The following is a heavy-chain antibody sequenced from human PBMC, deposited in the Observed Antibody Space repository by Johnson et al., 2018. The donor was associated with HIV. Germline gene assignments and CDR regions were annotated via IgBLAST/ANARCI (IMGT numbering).Heavy chain of an antibody. V-gene: IGHV3-7*01. J-gene: IGHJ3*02. D-gene: IGHD3-22*01. CDR3: ARGHDSSGSGAFDI. Sequence: VQLVESGGGLVPPGGSLRLSCAASGFTFSSYWMSWVRQAPGKGLEWVANIKQDGSEKYYVDSVKGRFTISRDNAKNSLYLQMNSLRAEDTAVYYCARGHDSSGSGAFDIWGQGTMVTVSS. CDR2: IKQDGSEK. CDR1: GFTFSSYW.